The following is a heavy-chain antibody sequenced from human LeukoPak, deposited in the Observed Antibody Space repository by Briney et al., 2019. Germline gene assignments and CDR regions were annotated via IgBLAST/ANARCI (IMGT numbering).Heavy chain of an antibody. CDR3: ATGGPGIAAAGGDY. V-gene: IGHV1-24*01. CDR1: GYTLTELS. D-gene: IGHD6-13*01. CDR2: FDPEDGET. J-gene: IGHJ4*02. Sequence: ASVKVSCKVSGYTLTELSMHWVRQAPGKGLEWMGGFDPEDGETIYAQKFQGRVTMTEDTSTDTAYMEPSSLRSEDTAVYYCATGGPGIAAAGGDYWGQGTLVTVSS.